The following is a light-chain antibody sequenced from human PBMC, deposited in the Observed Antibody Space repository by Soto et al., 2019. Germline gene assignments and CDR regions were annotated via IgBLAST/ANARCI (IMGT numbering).Light chain of an antibody. V-gene: IGKV3-20*01. J-gene: IGKJ1*01. CDR2: GSS. CDR3: QQYGYSRT. Sequence: VLTQSPGTLSLSQGERATLSCRASQTLSSRHLAWYQQKPGQAPRLLIYGSSSRATDIPDRFSGSGSGTDFTLTISTLEPEDFAIYYCQQYGYSRTFGQGTKVDIK. CDR1: QTLSSRH.